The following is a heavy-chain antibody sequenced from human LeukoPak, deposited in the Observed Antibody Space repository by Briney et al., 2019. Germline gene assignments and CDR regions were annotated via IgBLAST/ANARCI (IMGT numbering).Heavy chain of an antibody. J-gene: IGHJ4*02. D-gene: IGHD3-10*01. V-gene: IGHV4-59*08. CDR3: ARYFSGHDY. Sequence: SETLSLTCTVSGGSISSYYWSWIRQPPGKGLEWIGYMYNSGSTNYNPSLKSRATISVDTSKNQFSLKLSSVTAADTAVYYCARYFSGHDYWGQGTLVTVSS. CDR2: MYNSGST. CDR1: GGSISSYY.